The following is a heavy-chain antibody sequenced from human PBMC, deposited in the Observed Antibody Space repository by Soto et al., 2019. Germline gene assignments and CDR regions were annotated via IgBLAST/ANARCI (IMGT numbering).Heavy chain of an antibody. V-gene: IGHV3-11*01. CDR2: ISHSGSTI. D-gene: IGHD3-3*02. Sequence: QVQLVESGGGLVKPGGSLRLSCAASGFTFSNYYMSWIRQAPGKGLEWVAYISHSGSTIHYTESVKGRFTISRDNAKNALYLQMNSLRADDTAVYFCARAVAICGGRVKNFDYWGQGTLVTVSS. CDR1: GFTFSNYY. CDR3: ARAVAICGGRVKNFDY. J-gene: IGHJ4*02.